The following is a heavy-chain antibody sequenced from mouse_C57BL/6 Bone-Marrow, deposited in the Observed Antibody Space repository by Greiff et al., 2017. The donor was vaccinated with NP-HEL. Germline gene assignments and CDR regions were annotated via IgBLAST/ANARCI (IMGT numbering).Heavy chain of an antibody. Sequence: QVQLKESGPGLVQPSQSLSITCTVSGFSLTSYGVHWVRQSPGKGLEWLGVIWSGGSTDYNAAFLSRLSISKDNSKSQVFFKMNSLQADDTAIYYCARKGGLYDYELDYWGQGTTLTVSS. CDR3: ARKGGLYDYELDY. V-gene: IGHV2-2*01. J-gene: IGHJ2*01. CDR2: IWSGGST. CDR1: GFSLTSYG. D-gene: IGHD2-4*01.